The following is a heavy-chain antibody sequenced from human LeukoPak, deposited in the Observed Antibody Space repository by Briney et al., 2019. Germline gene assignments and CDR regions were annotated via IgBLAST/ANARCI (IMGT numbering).Heavy chain of an antibody. V-gene: IGHV4-59*01. D-gene: IGHD5-12*01. J-gene: IGHJ4*02. CDR3: ARAKEGVARFFDY. CDR1: GGSISSYY. CDR2: IYYTGST. Sequence: SETLSLTCSFSGGSISSYYWSWIRQSPGKGLEWIGYIYYTGSTSFNPSLKSRVTISVDTSKNQLSLKLSSLTAADTAVYYCARAKEGVARFFDYWGQGALVTVSS.